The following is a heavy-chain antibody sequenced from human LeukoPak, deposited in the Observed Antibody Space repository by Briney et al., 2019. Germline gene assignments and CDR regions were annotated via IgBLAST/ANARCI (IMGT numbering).Heavy chain of an antibody. J-gene: IGHJ6*03. CDR2: ISGSGGST. Sequence: PSETLSLTCTVSGGSISSYYWSWIRQPPGKGLEWVSAISGSGGSTYYADSVKGRFTISRDNSKNTLYLQMNSLRAEDTAVYYCAKTKTLGRSGSGVGYMDVWGKGTTVTISS. V-gene: IGHV3-23*01. CDR1: GGSISSYY. CDR3: AKTKTLGRSGSGVGYMDV. D-gene: IGHD3-10*01.